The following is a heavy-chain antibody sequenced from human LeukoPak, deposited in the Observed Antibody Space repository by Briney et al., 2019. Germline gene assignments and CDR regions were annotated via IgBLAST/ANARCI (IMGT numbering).Heavy chain of an antibody. J-gene: IGHJ1*01. Sequence: PGGSLRLSCVASGFTFSNAWMNWVRQAAGKGLEWFGRIKSKSDGGTTDYAAPVKGKFTISRDDSKNTLYLQMNSLKSEDTAVYYCTAGGGVYDYVSLHWGQGTLVTVSS. CDR1: GFTFSNAW. V-gene: IGHV3-15*01. D-gene: IGHD3-16*01. CDR3: TAGGGVYDYVSLH. CDR2: IKSKSDGGTT.